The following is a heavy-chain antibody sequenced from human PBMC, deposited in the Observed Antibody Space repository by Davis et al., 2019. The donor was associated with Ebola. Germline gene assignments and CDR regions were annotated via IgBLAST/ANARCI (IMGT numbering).Heavy chain of an antibody. CDR3: ARLPWRSKAFDY. Sequence: HSQTLSLTCDISGDSVSSGSVAWNWIRQSPSRGLEWLGRTYYNSKWNNDYAVSVKSRISINPDTSKNQLSLQLNSVTPEDTAVYYCARLPWRSKAFDYWGQGILVTVAS. V-gene: IGHV6-1*01. CDR2: TYYNSKWNN. J-gene: IGHJ4*02. D-gene: IGHD5-12*01. CDR1: GDSVSSGSVA.